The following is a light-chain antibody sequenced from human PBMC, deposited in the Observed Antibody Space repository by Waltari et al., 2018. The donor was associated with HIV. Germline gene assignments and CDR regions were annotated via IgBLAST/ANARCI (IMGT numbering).Light chain of an antibody. CDR2: RNN. CDR3: AAWDDSLSGLV. CDR1: SSNIGSNY. V-gene: IGLV1-47*01. Sequence: QSVLTQPPSASGTPGQRVTISCSGSSSNIGSNYVYWYQQLPGTAPKLLIYRNNQRPSGVPARFSGSQSGTSASLAISWLRSEDEADYYCAAWDDSLSGLVFGGGTKLTVL. J-gene: IGLJ3*02.